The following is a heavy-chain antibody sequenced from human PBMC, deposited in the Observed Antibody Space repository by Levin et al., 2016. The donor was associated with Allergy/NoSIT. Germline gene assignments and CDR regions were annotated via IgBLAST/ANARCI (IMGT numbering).Heavy chain of an antibody. Sequence: WVRQAPGQALEWMGWITPFNGNTNYAQKFQDRVTITRDRSMSTAYMELSSLRSEDTAMYYCASYGLTVWGQGTTVTVSS. CDR2: ITPFNGNT. V-gene: IGHV1-45*02. CDR3: ASYGLTV. J-gene: IGHJ6*02. D-gene: IGHD3-9*01.